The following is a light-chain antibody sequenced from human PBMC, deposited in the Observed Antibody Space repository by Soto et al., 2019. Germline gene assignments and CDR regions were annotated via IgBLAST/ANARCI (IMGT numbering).Light chain of an antibody. CDR3: SSYISRNLV. V-gene: IGLV2-14*01. CDR2: EVI. J-gene: IGLJ2*01. Sequence: ALTQPASVSGSPGQSITISCTETNSDFDTYTYVSWYQQVPGKAPKLMIYEVIKRPSGVSSRFSGSKSGNTASLTISGLQAEDEADYYCSSYISRNLVFGGGTQLTVL. CDR1: NSDFDTYTY.